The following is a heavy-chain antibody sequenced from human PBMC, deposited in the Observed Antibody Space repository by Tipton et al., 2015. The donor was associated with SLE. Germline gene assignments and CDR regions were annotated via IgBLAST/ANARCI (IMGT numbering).Heavy chain of an antibody. CDR1: GFTFSTYW. CDR3: ARVGGLAVADDALDI. D-gene: IGHD6-19*01. V-gene: IGHV3-20*01. Sequence: GSLRLSCEASGFTFSTYWMSWVRQAPGKGLEWVSGINWNGGSTGYADSVKGRFTISRDNAKNSLYLQMNSLRAEDTALYHCARVGGLAVADDALDIWGQGTMVTVSS. J-gene: IGHJ3*02. CDR2: INWNGGST.